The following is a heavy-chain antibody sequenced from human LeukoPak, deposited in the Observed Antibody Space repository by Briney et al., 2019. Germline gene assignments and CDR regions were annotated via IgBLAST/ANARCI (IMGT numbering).Heavy chain of an antibody. CDR2: IYYSGST. V-gene: IGHV4-59*01. CDR3: ARDSLVVVPAASHYYYYGVDV. Sequence: SETLSLTCTVSGGSISSYYWSWIRQPPGKGLEWIGYIYYSGSTNYNPSLKSRVTISVDTSKNQFSLKLSSVTAADTAVYYCARDSLVVVPAASHYYYYGVDVWGKGTTVTVSS. CDR1: GGSISSYY. J-gene: IGHJ6*04. D-gene: IGHD2-2*01.